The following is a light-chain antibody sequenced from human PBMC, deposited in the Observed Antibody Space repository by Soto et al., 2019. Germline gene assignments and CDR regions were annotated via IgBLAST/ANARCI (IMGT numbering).Light chain of an antibody. CDR2: GAS. Sequence: EIVMTQSPVTLSVSPGERATLSCRASQSVSSDLAWYQQKRGQAPRLLIYGASTRAIGIPVRFSGSGSGTEFTLTISSLQSEDFAVYYCQQYNNWPRTFGQGTKVDIK. V-gene: IGKV3-15*01. CDR3: QQYNNWPRT. CDR1: QSVSSD. J-gene: IGKJ1*01.